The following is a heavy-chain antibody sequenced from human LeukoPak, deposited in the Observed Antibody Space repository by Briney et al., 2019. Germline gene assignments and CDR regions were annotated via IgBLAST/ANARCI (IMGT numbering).Heavy chain of an antibody. D-gene: IGHD2-15*01. CDR3: AREAYCSGGSCYPGALDT. V-gene: IGHV1-18*01. CDR2: SSAHNDDT. J-gene: IGHJ3*02. Sequence: ASVKVSCKASGFTFTSYGISWVRQAPGQGLEWMGWSSAHNDDTNYAQNIQGRVTMTTDTSTTTAYMELRSLRSDDTAVYYCAREAYCSGGSCYPGALDTWGQGTMVTVSS. CDR1: GFTFTSYG.